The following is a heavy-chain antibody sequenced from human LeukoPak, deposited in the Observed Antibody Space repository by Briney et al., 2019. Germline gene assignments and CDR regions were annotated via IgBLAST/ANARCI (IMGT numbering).Heavy chain of an antibody. D-gene: IGHD3-22*01. CDR1: GFTFRSYS. V-gene: IGHV3-21*06. J-gene: IGHJ5*02. CDR2: ISSSSRYI. Sequence: GGSLRLSCAASGFTFRSYSMNWVRQAPGKGLEWVSSISSSSRYIYYADSMKGRFTISRDNSKNSLYLQMNSLRAEDTAVYYCARDYDSSGYRPRGWFDPWGQGTLVTVSS. CDR3: ARDYDSSGYRPRGWFDP.